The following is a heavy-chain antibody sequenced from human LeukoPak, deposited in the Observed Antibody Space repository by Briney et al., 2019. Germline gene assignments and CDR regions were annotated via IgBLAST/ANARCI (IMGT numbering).Heavy chain of an antibody. CDR3: ATHLTATTTWYYFDY. CDR1: GYTFTYRY. D-gene: IGHD1-7*01. CDR2: ITPFNGNT. Sequence: ASVNVSCKASGYTFTYRYLHWVGQAPGQAGEGMGWITPFNGNTNSAQKFQDRVTITRDRSMSTAYMELSSLRSEDTAMYYCATHLTATTTWYYFDYWGQAPLVTPPS. J-gene: IGHJ4*02. V-gene: IGHV1-45*02.